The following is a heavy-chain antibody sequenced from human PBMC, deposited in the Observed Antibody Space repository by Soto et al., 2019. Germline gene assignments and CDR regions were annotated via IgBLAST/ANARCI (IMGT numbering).Heavy chain of an antibody. CDR3: TTDQSYYGSGSYFPY. CDR1: GCTFSNAW. V-gene: IGHV3-15*01. D-gene: IGHD3-10*01. CDR2: IKSKTDGGTT. J-gene: IGHJ4*02. Sequence: GGSRRLSCAASGCTFSNAWMSWVRQAPGKGLEWVGRIKSKTDGGTTDYAAPVKGRFTISRDDSKNTLYLQMNSLKTEDTAVYYCTTDQSYYGSGSYFPYWGQGTLVTVSS.